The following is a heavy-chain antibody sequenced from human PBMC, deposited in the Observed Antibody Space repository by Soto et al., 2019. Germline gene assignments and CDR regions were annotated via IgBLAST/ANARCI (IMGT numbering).Heavy chain of an antibody. J-gene: IGHJ5*02. CDR1: GFTFSSYA. CDR3: AKDPGYSSGWPNWFDP. CDR2: ISGSGGST. V-gene: IGHV3-23*01. Sequence: EVQLLESGGGLVQPGGSLRLSCAASGFTFSSYAMSWVRQAPGKGLEWVSAISGSGGSTYYADSVKGRFTISRDNSKNTLYLQMNSLRAEDTAVYYCAKDPGYSSGWPNWFDPWGQGTLVTVSS. D-gene: IGHD6-19*01.